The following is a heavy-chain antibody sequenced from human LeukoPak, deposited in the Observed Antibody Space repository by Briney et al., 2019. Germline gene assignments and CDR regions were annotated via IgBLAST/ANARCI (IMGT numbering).Heavy chain of an antibody. CDR2: INGDGSNS. J-gene: IGHJ4*02. V-gene: IGHV3-74*01. CDR1: GFTFTTYW. CDR3: ARTSPMSHFDF. Sequence: PGGSLRLSCVASGFTFTTYWMHWVRQAPGKGLGWVSRINGDGSNSNYADSVKGRFTISRDNARNTLYLQMNGLRAEDTALYYCARTSPMSHFDFWGQGTLVTVSS. D-gene: IGHD3-10*02.